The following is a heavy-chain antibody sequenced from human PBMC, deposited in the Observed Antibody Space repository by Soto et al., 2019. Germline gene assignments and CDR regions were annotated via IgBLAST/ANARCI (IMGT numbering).Heavy chain of an antibody. CDR1: GFTFRNYV. CDR2: ISGSGDRT. Sequence: EVHLLESGGGLIQPGGTLRLSCEGSGFTFRNYVMAWFRQAPGKGLEWVSGISGSGDRTFYADSVEGRFTVSRDNSKNTLYLQMNSLRAEETALYYCAKPQTTKTTYNCYLDLWGRGTLVTVSS. CDR3: AKPQTTKTTYNCYLDL. D-gene: IGHD4-4*01. J-gene: IGHJ2*01. V-gene: IGHV3-23*01.